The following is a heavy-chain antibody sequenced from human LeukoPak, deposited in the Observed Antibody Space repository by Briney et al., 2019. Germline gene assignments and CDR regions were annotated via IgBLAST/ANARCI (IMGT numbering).Heavy chain of an antibody. CDR3: ARGGYSSSS. V-gene: IGHV4-61*01. D-gene: IGHD6-6*01. Sequence: SETLSLTCTVSGGSVSSGSYYWSWIRQPPGKGLEWIGYIYYSGSTNYNPPLKGRVTISVDTSKNQFSLKLSSVTAADTAVYYCARGGYSSSSWGQGTLVTVSS. J-gene: IGHJ4*02. CDR1: GGSVSSGSYY. CDR2: IYYSGST.